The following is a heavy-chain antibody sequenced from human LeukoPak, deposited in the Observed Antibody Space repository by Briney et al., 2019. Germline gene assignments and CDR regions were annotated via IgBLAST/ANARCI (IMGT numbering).Heavy chain of an antibody. Sequence: SETLSLTCTVSGGSISSYYWSWIRQPPGKGLEWIGYIYYSGSTNYNPSLKSRVTISVDTSKNQFSLKLSSVTAADTAVYYCARDQGTGFLEWSRAFDIWGQGTMVTVSS. CDR2: IYYSGST. J-gene: IGHJ3*02. CDR3: ARDQGTGFLEWSRAFDI. D-gene: IGHD3-3*01. V-gene: IGHV4-59*01. CDR1: GGSISSYY.